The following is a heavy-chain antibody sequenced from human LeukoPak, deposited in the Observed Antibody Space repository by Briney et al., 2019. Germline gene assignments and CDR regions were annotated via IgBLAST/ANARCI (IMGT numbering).Heavy chain of an antibody. Sequence: SETLSLTCTVSGGSVRSDTYYWSWIRQPPGKGLEWIGYVYYSGRTNYNPSLKSRVTISVDTSKNQFSLKLSSVTAADTAVYFCARAAYCGGDCYYYFDYWGQGTLVTVSS. J-gene: IGHJ4*02. D-gene: IGHD2-21*02. CDR1: GGSVRSDTYY. CDR2: VYYSGRT. V-gene: IGHV4-61*01. CDR3: ARAAYCGGDCYYYFDY.